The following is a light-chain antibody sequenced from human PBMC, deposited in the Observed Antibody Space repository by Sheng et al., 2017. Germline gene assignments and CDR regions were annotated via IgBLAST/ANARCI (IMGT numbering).Light chain of an antibody. CDR1: QGISNY. V-gene: IGKV1-9*01. J-gene: IGKJ3*01. CDR3: QQVNSFPRST. CDR2: GAS. Sequence: DIHLTQSPSFLSASVGDRVTITCRASQGISNYLAWYQQKPGKAPKLMIYGASTLQTGVPPRFSGSGSGTEFTVTISSLQPEDFATYYCQQVNSFPRSTFGPGPEWIS.